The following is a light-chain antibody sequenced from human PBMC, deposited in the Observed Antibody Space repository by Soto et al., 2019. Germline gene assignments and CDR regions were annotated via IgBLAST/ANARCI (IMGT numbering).Light chain of an antibody. CDR3: QQYGSSLCT. CDR2: GAS. CDR1: QSISSSY. Sequence: EIVLTQSPGTLSLSPGERATLSCRASQSISSSYLAWYQQKPGQAPRLLIYGASSRASGIPDRFSGSGSGTDFTLTISRLAPEDFAVYYCQQYGSSLCTFGQGTKVDIK. V-gene: IGKV3-20*01. J-gene: IGKJ1*01.